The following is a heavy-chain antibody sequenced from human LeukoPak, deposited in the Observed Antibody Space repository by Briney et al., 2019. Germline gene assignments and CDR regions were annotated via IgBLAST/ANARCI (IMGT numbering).Heavy chain of an antibody. D-gene: IGHD2-2*01. CDR3: ASLSGQYQLLPILYYYYMDV. CDR2: IIPIFGTA. Sequence: ASVKVSCKASGYSFTSYDINWVRQATGQGLEWMGGIIPIFGTANYAQKFQGRVTITADESTSTAYMELSSLRSEDTAVYYCASLSGQYQLLPILYYYYMDVWGKGTTVTVSS. J-gene: IGHJ6*03. CDR1: GYSFTSYD. V-gene: IGHV1-69*13.